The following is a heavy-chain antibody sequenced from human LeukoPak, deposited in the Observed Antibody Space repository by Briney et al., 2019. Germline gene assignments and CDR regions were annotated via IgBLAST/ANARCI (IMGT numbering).Heavy chain of an antibody. Sequence: GESLKISCKGSGYSFTSYWIGWVRQMPGKGLEWMGNIYPGDSDTRYSPSFQGQVTISADKSISTAYLQWSSLKASDTAMYYCARRTDYGGNSDAFDIWGQGTMVTVSS. CDR2: IYPGDSDT. J-gene: IGHJ3*02. D-gene: IGHD4-23*01. CDR3: ARRTDYGGNSDAFDI. CDR1: GYSFTSYW. V-gene: IGHV5-51*01.